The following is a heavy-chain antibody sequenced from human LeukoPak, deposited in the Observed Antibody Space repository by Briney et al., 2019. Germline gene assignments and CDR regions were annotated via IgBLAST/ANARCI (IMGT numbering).Heavy chain of an antibody. CDR3: AKATGTLGN. Sequence: PGGSLRLSCAASGFTFSNYAMSWVRQAPGKGLEWVSTISNSDGNTYYADSVKGRSTISRDNSKNTLYLQMNSLTAEDTAIYYCAKATGTLGNWGQGTLVTVSS. J-gene: IGHJ4*02. D-gene: IGHD1-1*01. CDR2: ISNSDGNT. V-gene: IGHV3-23*01. CDR1: GFTFSNYA.